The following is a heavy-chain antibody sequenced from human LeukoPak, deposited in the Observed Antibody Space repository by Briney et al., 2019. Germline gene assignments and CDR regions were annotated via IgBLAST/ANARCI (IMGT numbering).Heavy chain of an antibody. V-gene: IGHV1-3*01. CDR3: ARGADYGGNPDY. CDR2: INAGNGNT. D-gene: IGHD4-23*01. CDR1: GSTFSSYA. J-gene: IGHJ4*02. Sequence: GGSLRLSCAASGSTFSSYAMHWVRQAPGQRLEWMGWINAGNGNTKYSQKFQGRVTITRDTSASTAYMELSSLRSEDTAVYYCARGADYGGNPDYWGQGTLVTVSS.